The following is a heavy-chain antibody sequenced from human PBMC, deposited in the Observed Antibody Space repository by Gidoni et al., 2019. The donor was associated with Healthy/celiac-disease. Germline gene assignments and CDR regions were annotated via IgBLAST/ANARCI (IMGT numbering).Heavy chain of an antibody. CDR2: ISVSGGST. CDR1: GFTFSSYA. Sequence: EVQMLESGGGLVQPGGSLRLACAASGFTFSSYAMSWVRQAPGKGLEWVSAISVSGGSTYYADSVKGRFTISRDNSKNTLYLQMNSLRAEDTAVYYCAKYMITFGGVIANFDYWGQGTLVTVSS. J-gene: IGHJ4*02. D-gene: IGHD3-16*02. CDR3: AKYMITFGGVIANFDY. V-gene: IGHV3-23*01.